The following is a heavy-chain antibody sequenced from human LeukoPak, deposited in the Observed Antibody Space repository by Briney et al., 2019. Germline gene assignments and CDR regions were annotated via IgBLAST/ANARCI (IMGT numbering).Heavy chain of an antibody. CDR1: GFTVSTSY. D-gene: IGHD2-8*02. V-gene: IGHV3-53*01. CDR2: IYRGGTT. Sequence: GGSLRLSCAASGFTVSTSYMTWVRQGPGKGLEWVSVIYRGGTTVYADSVEGRFTISIDISENTLSLQMNNLRADDTAVYYCARELSDYRVTGGYHHYFDLWGQGTLVSVSS. CDR3: ARELSDYRVTGGYHHYFDL. J-gene: IGHJ4*02.